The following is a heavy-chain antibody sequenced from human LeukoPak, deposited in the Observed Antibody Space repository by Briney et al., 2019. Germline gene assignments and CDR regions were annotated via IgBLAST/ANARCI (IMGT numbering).Heavy chain of an antibody. CDR3: AKDSTDYGDYGFDY. V-gene: IGHV3-9*01. Sequence: GGSLRLSCAAPGFTFDDYAMHWVRQAPGKGLEWVSGIRWNSGSIGYADSVKGRFTISRDNAKNSLYLQMNSLRAEDTALYYCAKDSTDYGDYGFDYWGQGTLVTVSS. CDR1: GFTFDDYA. CDR2: IRWNSGSI. J-gene: IGHJ4*02. D-gene: IGHD4-17*01.